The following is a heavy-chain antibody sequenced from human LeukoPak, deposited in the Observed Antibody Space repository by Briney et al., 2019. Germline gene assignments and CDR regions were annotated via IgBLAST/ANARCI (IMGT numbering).Heavy chain of an antibody. CDR3: ARGHFIAVAGIDY. Sequence: SETLSLTCAVYGGSFSGYYWSWVRQPPGKGLEWIGEINHSGSTNYNPSLKSRVTISVDTSKNQFSLKLSSVTAADTAVCYCARGHFIAVAGIDYWGQGTLVTVSS. CDR1: GGSFSGYY. D-gene: IGHD6-19*01. V-gene: IGHV4-34*01. CDR2: INHSGST. J-gene: IGHJ4*02.